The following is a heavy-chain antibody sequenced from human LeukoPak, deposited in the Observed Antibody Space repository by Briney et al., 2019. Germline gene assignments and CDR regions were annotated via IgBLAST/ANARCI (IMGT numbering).Heavy chain of an antibody. D-gene: IGHD5-12*01. CDR2: IYYSGST. CDR1: GGSISSSSYY. Sequence: PSETLSLTCTVSGGSISSSSYYWGWIRQPPGKGLEWIGSIYYSGSTYYNPSLKSRVTISVDTSKNQFSLKLSSVTAADTAVYYCAREEADSGYDWALPYPLFDYWGQGTLVTVSS. CDR3: AREEADSGYDWALPYPLFDY. V-gene: IGHV4-39*07. J-gene: IGHJ4*02.